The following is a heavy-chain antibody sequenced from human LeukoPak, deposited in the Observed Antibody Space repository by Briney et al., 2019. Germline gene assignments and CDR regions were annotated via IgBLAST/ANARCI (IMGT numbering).Heavy chain of an antibody. D-gene: IGHD3-10*01. Sequence: PGGSLRLSCAASGFTFSSYAMSWVRQAPGKGLEWVSGISGSGGSTYYADSVKGRFTISRDKSKNTLYLQMNSLRAEDTAVYYCAEGANYYGSGSFGGTWGQGTLVTVSS. V-gene: IGHV3-23*01. J-gene: IGHJ5*02. CDR3: AEGANYYGSGSFGGT. CDR2: ISGSGGST. CDR1: GFTFSSYA.